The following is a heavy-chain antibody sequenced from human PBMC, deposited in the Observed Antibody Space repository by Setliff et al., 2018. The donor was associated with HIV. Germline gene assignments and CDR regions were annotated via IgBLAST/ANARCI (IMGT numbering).Heavy chain of an antibody. CDR3: AREITYYNFWSGSKGWLDP. V-gene: IGHV5-51*01. CDR2: IYPSDSDT. Sequence: PGESLKISCKASGYSFTGYWIGWVRQMPGKGLEWMGIIYPSDSDTRYSPSFQGQVTISADKSISIAYLQWSSLKASDTAMYYCAREITYYNFWSGSKGWLDPWGQGTLVTVSS. J-gene: IGHJ5*02. CDR1: GYSFTGYW. D-gene: IGHD3-3*01.